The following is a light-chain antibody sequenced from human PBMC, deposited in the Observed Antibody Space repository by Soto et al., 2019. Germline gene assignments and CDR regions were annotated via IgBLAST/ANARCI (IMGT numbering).Light chain of an antibody. J-gene: IGKJ4*01. V-gene: IGKV1-27*01. CDR2: AAS. CDR3: QKYDSAPSLT. CDR1: QGISSY. Sequence: DIQMTQSPSSLSASVGDRVTVTWRASQGISSYLAWYQQKPGKVPKLLIFAASTLQPGVPSRFSGSGSGTHFTLTISSLQPEDVATYYCQKYDSAPSLTFGGGTKVEIK.